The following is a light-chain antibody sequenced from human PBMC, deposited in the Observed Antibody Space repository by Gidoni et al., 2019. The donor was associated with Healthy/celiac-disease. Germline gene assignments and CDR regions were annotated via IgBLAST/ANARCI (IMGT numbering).Light chain of an antibody. CDR1: QSISRW. CDR2: KAS. CDR3: QQYKTYPLT. Sequence: DIQMTQYPSTLSASQGGRVTIPCRASQSISRWLAWYPQKPGTAPNLLIYKASTFQSGAPSRFRGSRSGTEFTLTIISLQPDDSAIYYCQQYKTYPLTFGGGTKVEIK. V-gene: IGKV1-5*03. J-gene: IGKJ4*01.